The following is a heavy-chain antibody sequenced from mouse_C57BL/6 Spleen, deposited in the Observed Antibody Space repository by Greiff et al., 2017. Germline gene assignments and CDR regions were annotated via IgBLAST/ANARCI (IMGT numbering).Heavy chain of an antibody. Sequence: EVKLMESGGGLVKPGGSLKLSCAASGFTFSDYGMHWVRQAPEKGLEWVAYISSGSSTIYYADTVKGRFTISRDNAKNTLFLQMTSLRSEDTAMYYCARDLPYYYGSSYFDDWGQGTTLTVSS. CDR1: GFTFSDYG. D-gene: IGHD1-1*01. V-gene: IGHV5-17*01. CDR2: ISSGSSTI. J-gene: IGHJ2*01. CDR3: ARDLPYYYGSSYFDD.